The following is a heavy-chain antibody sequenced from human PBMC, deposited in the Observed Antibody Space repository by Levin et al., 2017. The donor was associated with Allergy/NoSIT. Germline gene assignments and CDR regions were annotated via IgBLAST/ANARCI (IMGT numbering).Heavy chain of an antibody. CDR3: AGVWTGPGSWFDP. Sequence: PSETLSLTCTVSGGSISSYYWNWIRQPPGKGLEWIGYIFHSGSTNYNPSLKSRVAMSIDTSKNQLSLTLRSVTAADTAVYYCAGVWTGPGSWFDPWGQGTLVTVSS. CDR1: GGSISSYY. V-gene: IGHV4-59*01. J-gene: IGHJ5*02. CDR2: IFHSGST. D-gene: IGHD3/OR15-3a*01.